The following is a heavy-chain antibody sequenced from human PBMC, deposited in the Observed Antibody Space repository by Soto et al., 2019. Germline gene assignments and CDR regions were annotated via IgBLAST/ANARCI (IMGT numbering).Heavy chain of an antibody. CDR1: GFTFSTYS. CDR2: ISSSSSYI. CDR3: ARVFGDPPILYYYGLDV. D-gene: IGHD3-10*01. J-gene: IGHJ6*02. Sequence: EVQLVESGGGLVKPGGSLRLSCAASGFTFSTYSMNWVRQAPGKGLEWVSSISSSSSYIFYADSVKGRFTISRDNAKNSLYLQMNSLRAEDTAVYYCARVFGDPPILYYYGLDVWGQGTTVTVSS. V-gene: IGHV3-21*01.